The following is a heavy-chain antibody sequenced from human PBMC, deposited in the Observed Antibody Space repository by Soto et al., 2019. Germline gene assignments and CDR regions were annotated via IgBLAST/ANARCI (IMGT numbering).Heavy chain of an antibody. V-gene: IGHV3-21*01. CDR1: GFIFSRYT. J-gene: IGHJ4*02. CDR2: ISGSSTYI. CDR3: VRGWLRDPWMY. D-gene: IGHD5-12*01. Sequence: EVQLVESGGGLVKPGGSLRLSCAASGFIFSRYTMNWVRQAPGKGLEWVSSISGSSTYIYYADSVKGRFTISRGNSLYLQMSSLRAEGTAVYYCVRGWLRDPWMYWGQGTLVTVSS.